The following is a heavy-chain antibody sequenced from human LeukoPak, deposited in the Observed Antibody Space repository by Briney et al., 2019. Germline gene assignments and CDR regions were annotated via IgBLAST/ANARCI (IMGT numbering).Heavy chain of an antibody. CDR2: FSGSCGST. CDR1: GLTQSSHP. V-gene: IGHV3-23*01. J-gene: IGHJ1*01. CDR3: AAYLQYEYLQH. Sequence: RGGSQTLSCGASGLTQSSHPVSWVRQATGKGLEWVSAFSGSCGSTHYTDYGQGRYTISRFNSKNTLYLQMNSLRAEDTAVYYCAAYLQYEYLQHWGQGTLVTVSS.